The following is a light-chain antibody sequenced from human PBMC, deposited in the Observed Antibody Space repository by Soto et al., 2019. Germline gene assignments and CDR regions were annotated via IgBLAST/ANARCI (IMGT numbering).Light chain of an antibody. V-gene: IGKV1-39*01. CDR1: QSISRN. CDR2: AAS. CDR3: QKYNSAPWT. J-gene: IGKJ1*01. Sequence: IQLTQSPSSQSASVGDRVTITSLASQSISRNLNWYQQKQGKAPKLLIYAASSLQSGVPSRFSGSGSGTDFTLTISSLQPEDVATYYCQKYNSAPWTFGQGTKVDIK.